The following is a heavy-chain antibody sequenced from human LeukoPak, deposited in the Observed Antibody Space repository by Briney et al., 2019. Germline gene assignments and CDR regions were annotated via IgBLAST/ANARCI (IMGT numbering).Heavy chain of an antibody. CDR2: ISSSSSYI. CDR3: ARECGFSILTGYRRGYYGMDV. J-gene: IGHJ6*02. Sequence: GGSLRLSCAASGFTFSSYSMNWVRQAPGKGLEWVSSISSSSSYIYYADSVKGRFTISRDNAKNSLYLQMNSLRAEDTAVYYCARECGFSILTGYRRGYYGMDVWGQGTTVTVSS. V-gene: IGHV3-21*01. CDR1: GFTFSSYS. D-gene: IGHD3-9*01.